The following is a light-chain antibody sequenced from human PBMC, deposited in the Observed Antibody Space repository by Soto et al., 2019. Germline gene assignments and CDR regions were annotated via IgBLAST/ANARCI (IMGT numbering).Light chain of an antibody. Sequence: EIVMTQSPATLSVSPGERATLSCRASQSVSSNLAWYQQKPGQTPRLLIYGASTRAIGIPARFSGSGSGTEFTLTISSLQSEDCAVYYCQQYNKWLLTFGQGTNVEI. V-gene: IGKV3-15*01. CDR1: QSVSSN. CDR3: QQYNKWLLT. J-gene: IGKJ1*01. CDR2: GAS.